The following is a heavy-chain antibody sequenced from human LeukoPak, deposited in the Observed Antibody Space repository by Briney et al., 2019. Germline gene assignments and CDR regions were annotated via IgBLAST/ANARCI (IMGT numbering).Heavy chain of an antibody. CDR1: GGSITFGSYY. V-gene: IGHV4-61*02. CDR2: IYTSGRT. J-gene: IGHJ4*02. CDR3: ARGGSYRGRALDY. D-gene: IGHD1-26*01. Sequence: TSETLSLTCTVSGGSITFGSYYWTWIRQPAGKGLEWIGRIYTSGRTFYNPSLKSRVTISMDTSMNQFSLKLSSVTAADTAVYYCARGGSYRGRALDYWGQGTLVTVSS.